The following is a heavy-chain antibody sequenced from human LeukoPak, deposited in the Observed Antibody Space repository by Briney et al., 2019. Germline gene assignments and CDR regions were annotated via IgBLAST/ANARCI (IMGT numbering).Heavy chain of an antibody. CDR2: INPNSGGT. CDR1: GYTFTGYY. CDR3: ARIYGDSYYYYYYYMDV. J-gene: IGHJ6*03. V-gene: IGHV1-2*02. D-gene: IGHD4-17*01. Sequence: ASVKVSCKASGYTFTGYYMHWVRQAPGQGLEWMGWINPNSGGTNYAQKFQGRVTMTRDTSISTAYVELSRLRSDDTAVYYCARIYGDSYYYYYYYMDVWGEGTTVTVSS.